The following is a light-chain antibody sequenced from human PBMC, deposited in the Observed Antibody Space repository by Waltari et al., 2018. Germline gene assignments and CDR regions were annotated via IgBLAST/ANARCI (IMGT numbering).Light chain of an antibody. Sequence: DIQMTQSPSTLSASVGDTVIISCRASQSITTSLAWYQQKPGEAPDVLIYGASNLESGVPSRVSGSGSGTEFTLTISSLQPDDFATYYCQQYKSYKTFGQGTRVEIK. J-gene: IGKJ1*01. V-gene: IGKV1-5*03. CDR1: QSITTS. CDR2: GAS. CDR3: QQYKSYKT.